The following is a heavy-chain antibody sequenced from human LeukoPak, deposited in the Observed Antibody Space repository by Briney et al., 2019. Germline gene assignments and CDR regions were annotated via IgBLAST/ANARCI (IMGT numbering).Heavy chain of an antibody. V-gene: IGHV4-39*01. CDR1: GGSISSSSYY. Sequence: SETLSLTCTVSGGSISSSSYYWGWIRQPPGKGLEWIGSIYYSGSTYYNPSLKSRITISVDTSKNQFSLKLSSVTAADTAVYYCARHRVVPAAIDFDYWGQGTLVTVSS. D-gene: IGHD2-2*02. J-gene: IGHJ4*02. CDR3: ARHRVVPAAIDFDY. CDR2: IYYSGST.